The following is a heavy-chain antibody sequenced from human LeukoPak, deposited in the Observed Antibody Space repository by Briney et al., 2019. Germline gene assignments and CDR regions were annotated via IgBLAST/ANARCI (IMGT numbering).Heavy chain of an antibody. D-gene: IGHD5-24*01. J-gene: IGHJ5*02. Sequence: SVKVSCKASGGTFSSYTISWVRQAPGQGLEWMGEIIPIFGTASYAQKFQGRVTITADKSTNTVYVELTSLISEDTAMFYCARDRGGYNYIRWFDPWGQGTLVTVSS. CDR1: GGTFSSYT. CDR3: ARDRGGYNYIRWFDP. CDR2: IIPIFGTA. V-gene: IGHV1-69*06.